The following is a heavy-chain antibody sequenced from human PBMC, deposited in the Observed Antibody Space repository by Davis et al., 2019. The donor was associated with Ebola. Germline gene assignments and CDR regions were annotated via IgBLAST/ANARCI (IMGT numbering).Heavy chain of an antibody. J-gene: IGHJ4*02. Sequence: PSETLSLTCTASGGSISTYHWTWIRQPPGKGLEWIGYIYYSGSTYYNPSLKSRVTISVDTSKNQFSLQLSSVTAGDTAVYFCAGGDYSAYWGYCLDSWGQGTLVTVSS. V-gene: IGHV4-59*12. CDR3: AGGDYSAYWGYCLDS. CDR2: IYYSGST. D-gene: IGHD3-22*01. CDR1: GGSISTYH.